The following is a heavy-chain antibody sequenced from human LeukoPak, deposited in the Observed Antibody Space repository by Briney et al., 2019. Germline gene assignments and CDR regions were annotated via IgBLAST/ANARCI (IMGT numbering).Heavy chain of an antibody. J-gene: IGHJ4*02. CDR1: GGSISSGNYY. CDR3: ARVHVEMATISRPRNIYFDY. Sequence: PSQTLSLTCTVSGGSISSGNYYWSWIRQPARKGLEWIGRIYTSGSTNYDPSLKGRVTISVDTSKNQFSLKLSSVTAADTAVYYCARVHVEMATISRPRNIYFDYWGQGTLVTVSS. V-gene: IGHV4-61*02. CDR2: IYTSGST. D-gene: IGHD5-24*01.